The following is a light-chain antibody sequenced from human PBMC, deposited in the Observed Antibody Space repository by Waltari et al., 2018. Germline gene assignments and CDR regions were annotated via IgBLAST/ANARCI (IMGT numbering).Light chain of an antibody. J-gene: IGLJ1*01. Sequence: QSALTQPASVSASPGRPTTTSSPGTSSDVGGYNYVSWYQQHPGKAPKLMIYEVSNRPSGVSNRFSGSKSGNTASLTISGLQAEDEADYYCSSYTSSSTVFGTGTKVTVL. CDR2: EVS. V-gene: IGLV2-14*01. CDR1: SSDVGGYNY. CDR3: SSYTSSSTV.